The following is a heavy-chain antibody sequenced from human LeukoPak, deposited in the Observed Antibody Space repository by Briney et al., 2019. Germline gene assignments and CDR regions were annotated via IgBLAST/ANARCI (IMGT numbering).Heavy chain of an antibody. CDR1: GGSFSGYY. J-gene: IGHJ3*02. Sequence: SETLSLTCAVYGGSFSGYYWGWIRQPPGKGLEWIGNIFYSGSTYYSPSLKSRVTISLDTARNQFSLKLNSVTAADTAVYYCAKSNGYGLVDIWGQGTMVTVSS. V-gene: IGHV4-34*12. D-gene: IGHD3-10*01. CDR2: IFYSGST. CDR3: AKSNGYGLVDI.